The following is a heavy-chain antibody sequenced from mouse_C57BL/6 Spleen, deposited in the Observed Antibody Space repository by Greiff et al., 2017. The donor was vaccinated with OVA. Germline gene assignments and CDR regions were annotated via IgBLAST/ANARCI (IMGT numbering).Heavy chain of an antibody. CDR2: IDPSDSET. J-gene: IGHJ4*01. D-gene: IGHD2-10*02. Sequence: VQLQQSGAELVRPGSSVKLSCKASGYTFTSYWMHWVKQRPIQGLEWIGNIDPSDSETPYNQKFKDKATLTVDKSSSTAYMQLSSLTSEDSAVYYCARSRVWAMDYWGQGTSVTVSS. V-gene: IGHV1-52*01. CDR1: GYTFTSYW. CDR3: ARSRVWAMDY.